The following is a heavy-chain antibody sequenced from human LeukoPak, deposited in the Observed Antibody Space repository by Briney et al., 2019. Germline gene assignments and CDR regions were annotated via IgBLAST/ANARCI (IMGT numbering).Heavy chain of an antibody. V-gene: IGHV4-38-2*02. J-gene: IGHJ4*02. CDR3: ARGGGYGDYNY. CDR2: IYHSGST. D-gene: IGHD4-17*01. Sequence: PSETLSLTCTVSGYSISSGYYWGWIRQPPGKGLEWIGSIYHSGSTYYNPSLKSRVTISVDTSKNQFSLKLSSVTAADTAVYYCARGGGYGDYNYWGQGTLVTVSS. CDR1: GYSISSGYY.